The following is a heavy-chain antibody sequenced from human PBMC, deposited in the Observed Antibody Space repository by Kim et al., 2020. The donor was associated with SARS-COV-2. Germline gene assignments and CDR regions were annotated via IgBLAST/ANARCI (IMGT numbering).Heavy chain of an antibody. CDR2: ISYDGSNK. Sequence: GGSLRLSCAASGFTFSSYAMHWVRQAPGKGLEWVAVISYDGSNKYYADSVKGRFTISRDNSKNTLYLQMNSLRAEDTAVYYCARDHGLGFKYYFDYWGQG. J-gene: IGHJ4*02. CDR3: ARDHGLGFKYYFDY. V-gene: IGHV3-30*04. CDR1: GFTFSSYA. D-gene: IGHD3-10*01.